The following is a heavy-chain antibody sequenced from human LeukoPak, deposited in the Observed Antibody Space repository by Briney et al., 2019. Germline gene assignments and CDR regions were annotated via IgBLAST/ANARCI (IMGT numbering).Heavy chain of an antibody. Sequence: PSETLSLTCSVSGGSVSSYYWSWIRQPPGKRLEWIGYVYYNGDTNYNPSLERRVTISLDMSKNQFSLKLSSVTAADTAVYYCARWGLEVWGSYRLDAFDIWGQGTMVTVSS. J-gene: IGHJ3*02. V-gene: IGHV4-59*02. CDR2: VYYNGDT. D-gene: IGHD3-16*02. CDR3: ARWGLEVWGSYRLDAFDI. CDR1: GGSVSSYY.